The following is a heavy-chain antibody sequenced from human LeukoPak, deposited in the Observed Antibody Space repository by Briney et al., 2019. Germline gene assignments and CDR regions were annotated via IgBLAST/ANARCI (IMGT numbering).Heavy chain of an antibody. CDR2: IRPETGEP. J-gene: IGHJ4*02. CDR1: GFGLSVLS. CDR3: TTDSGRSYFYFNF. Sequence: GASVNVSCTISGFGLSVLSIHWMRQAPGKGLEWVGGIRPETGEPIYAQKFQGRVTVTEDTVTDTGYMELRSLTSDDTAVYFCTTDSGRSYFYFNFWGQGTLVTVSS. D-gene: IGHD3-10*01. V-gene: IGHV1-24*01.